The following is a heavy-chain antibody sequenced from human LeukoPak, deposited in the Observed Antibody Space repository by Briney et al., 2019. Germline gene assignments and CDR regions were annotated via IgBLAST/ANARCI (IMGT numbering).Heavy chain of an antibody. CDR1: GFTFGDYA. CDR2: IRSKDHGGTT. V-gene: IGHV3-49*03. CDR3: TRDSHYYHGNPHDF. J-gene: IGHJ4*02. Sequence: QTGRSLRLSCTASGFTFGDYALSWFRQAPGKGLEWLSFIRSKDHGGTTEYAASVKGRFTISRDDSNSIAYLQMNSLIIEDTAVYFCTRDSHYYHGNPHDFWGQGTRVTVSS. D-gene: IGHD4-23*01.